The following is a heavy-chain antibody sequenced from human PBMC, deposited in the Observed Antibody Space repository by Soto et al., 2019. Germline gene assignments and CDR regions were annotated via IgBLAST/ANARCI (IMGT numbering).Heavy chain of an antibody. V-gene: IGHV3-23*01. Sequence: EVQLSGSGAGLVQPGGSLRLSCAASGFTFSSYAMSWVCQAPGKGLEWVSASSGSSTSTYYADSVKGRFTISRDNSKNTLYLQMNSLRAEDTAVYYCAKDPSSGFAMENYFDYWGQGTLVTVSS. CDR3: AKDPSSGFAMENYFDY. J-gene: IGHJ4*02. CDR2: SSGSSTST. CDR1: GFTFSSYA. D-gene: IGHD3-10*01.